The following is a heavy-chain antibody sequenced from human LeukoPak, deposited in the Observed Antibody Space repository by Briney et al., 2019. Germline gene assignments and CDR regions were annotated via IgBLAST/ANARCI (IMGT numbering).Heavy chain of an antibody. CDR3: AKDGEFLRGAVADHFDY. CDR2: ISGSGGST. Sequence: GGSLRLSRAASGFTFSSYAMSWVRQAPGKGLEWVSAISGSGGSTYYADSVKGRFTISRDNSKNTLYLQMNSLRAEDTAVYYCAKDGEFLRGAVADHFDYWGQGTLVTVSS. V-gene: IGHV3-23*01. CDR1: GFTFSSYA. D-gene: IGHD6-19*01. J-gene: IGHJ4*02.